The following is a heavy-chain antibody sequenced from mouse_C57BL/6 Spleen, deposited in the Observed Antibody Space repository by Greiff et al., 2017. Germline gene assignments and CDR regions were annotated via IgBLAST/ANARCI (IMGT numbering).Heavy chain of an antibody. CDR2: IYPRDGST. Sequence: QVQLQQSDAELVKPGASVKISCKVSGYTFTDHTIHWMKQRPEQGLEWIGYIYPRDGSTKYNEKFKGKATLTADKSSSTAYMQLNSLTSEDSAVYFCAREGNSGNYDYYAMDYWGQGTSVTVSS. CDR1: GYTFTDHT. CDR3: AREGNSGNYDYYAMDY. D-gene: IGHD2-1*01. J-gene: IGHJ4*01. V-gene: IGHV1-78*01.